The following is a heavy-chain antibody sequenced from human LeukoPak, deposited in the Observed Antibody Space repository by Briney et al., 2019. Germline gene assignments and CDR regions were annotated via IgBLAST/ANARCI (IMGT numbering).Heavy chain of an antibody. V-gene: IGHV5-51*01. D-gene: IGHD6-13*01. CDR2: IYPGDSDT. Sequence: GESLKISCKGSAYNFTNYWIGWVRQMPGKGLEWMGIIYPGDSDTRYSPSFQGQVTISADKSISTAYLQWSSLQASDTAMYYCASVAAAGPFDYWGQGTLVTVSP. J-gene: IGHJ4*02. CDR1: AYNFTNYW. CDR3: ASVAAAGPFDY.